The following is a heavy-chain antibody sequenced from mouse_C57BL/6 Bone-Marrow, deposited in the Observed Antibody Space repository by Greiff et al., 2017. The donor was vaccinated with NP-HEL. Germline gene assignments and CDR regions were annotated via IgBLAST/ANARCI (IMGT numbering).Heavy chain of an antibody. CDR2: IHPSDSAT. CDR3: AIEANRGYFDV. CDR1: GYTFTSYW. Sequence: QVQLQQSGAELVKPGASVKVSCKASGYTFTSYWMHWVKQRPGQGLEWIGRIHPSDSATNYNQKFKGTATLTVAKSSSTAYMQLSSLTSEDSAVYYCAIEANRGYFDVWGTGTTVTVSS. V-gene: IGHV1-74*01. J-gene: IGHJ1*03.